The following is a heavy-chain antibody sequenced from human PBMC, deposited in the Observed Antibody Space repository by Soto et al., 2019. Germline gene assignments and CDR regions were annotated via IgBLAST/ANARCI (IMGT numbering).Heavy chain of an antibody. CDR1: GFSVSTNY. J-gene: IGHJ4*02. D-gene: IGHD1-26*01. V-gene: IGHV3-53*01. CDR3: ARGSGSLYYFGI. CDR2: IYSGGST. Sequence: GGSLRLSCAASGFSVSTNYMTWVRQAPGKGLEWVSVIYSGGSTYYADSVKGRFTISRDNSKNTLHLQMNSLSAEDTAVYYCARGSGSLYYFGIWGRGTLVTVSS.